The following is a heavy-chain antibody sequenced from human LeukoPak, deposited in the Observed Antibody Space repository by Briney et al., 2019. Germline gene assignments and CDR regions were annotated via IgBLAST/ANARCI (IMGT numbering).Heavy chain of an antibody. Sequence: PGRSLRLSCAASGFTFSSYAMHWVRQAPGKGLEWVAVISYDGSNKYYADSVKGRFTISRDNSKNTLYLQMNSLRAEDTAVYYCARDRRGVVITYGAQETLVTASP. CDR1: GFTFSSYA. CDR2: ISYDGSNK. CDR3: ARDRRGVVITY. V-gene: IGHV3-30-3*01. D-gene: IGHD3-22*01. J-gene: IGHJ4*02.